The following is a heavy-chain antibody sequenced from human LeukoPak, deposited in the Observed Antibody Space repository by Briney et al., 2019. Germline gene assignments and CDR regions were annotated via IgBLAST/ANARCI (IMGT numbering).Heavy chain of an antibody. V-gene: IGHV3-30*03. J-gene: IGHJ4*02. Sequence: PGGSLRLSCAASGFTFSSYGMHWVRLAPGKGLEWVAVISYDGSNKYYADSVKGRFTISRDNSKNTLYLQMNSLRAEDTAVYCCARDSSRVRGVIGYWGQGTLVTVSS. CDR2: ISYDGSNK. D-gene: IGHD3-10*01. CDR1: GFTFSSYG. CDR3: ARDSSRVRGVIGY.